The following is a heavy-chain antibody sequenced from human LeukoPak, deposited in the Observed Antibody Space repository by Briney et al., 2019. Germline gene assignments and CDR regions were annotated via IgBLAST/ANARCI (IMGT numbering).Heavy chain of an antibody. CDR1: GYGFTSYW. J-gene: IGHJ6*02. Sequence: PGESLKISCKGSGYGFTSYWIGWVRQMPGKGLEWMGIIYPGDSDTRYSPSFQGQVTISADKSISTAYLQWSSLKASDTAMYYCARIYYGSGSYSPYYGMDVWGQGTTVTVSS. CDR2: IYPGDSDT. CDR3: ARIYYGSGSYSPYYGMDV. V-gene: IGHV5-51*01. D-gene: IGHD3-10*01.